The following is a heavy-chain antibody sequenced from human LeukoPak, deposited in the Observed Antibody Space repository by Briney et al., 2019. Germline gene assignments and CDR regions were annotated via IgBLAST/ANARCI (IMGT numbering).Heavy chain of an antibody. CDR2: TSYDGSNK. V-gene: IGHV3-30*04. D-gene: IGHD3-10*01. CDR3: ATTPAAVRGVVIKGAFDI. CDR1: GFTFSSYA. J-gene: IGHJ3*02. Sequence: GRSLRLSCAAPGFTFSSYAMHWVRQAPGKGLEGVAVTSYDGSNKYYADSVKGRFTISRDNSKNTLNLQMNSLRAEDTAVYYCATTPAAVRGVVIKGAFDIWGQGTMVTVSS.